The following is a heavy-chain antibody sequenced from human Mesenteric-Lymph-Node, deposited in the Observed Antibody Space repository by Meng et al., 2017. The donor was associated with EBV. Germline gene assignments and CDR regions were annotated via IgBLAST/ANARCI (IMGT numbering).Heavy chain of an antibody. CDR3: ARTYSSTSHFDY. J-gene: IGHJ4*02. Sequence: QVQLGQSGPEVNKPGDSVKVSCKTSGYIFSHYGIDWVRQAPGQGLEWMGWIYTFNDDTIYAESFQDRVTLTTDTSTSTVYMELKSLRSDDTAVYYCARTYSSTSHFDYWGQGSLVTASS. CDR1: GYIFSHYG. CDR2: IYTFNDDT. V-gene: IGHV1-18*01. D-gene: IGHD6-6*01.